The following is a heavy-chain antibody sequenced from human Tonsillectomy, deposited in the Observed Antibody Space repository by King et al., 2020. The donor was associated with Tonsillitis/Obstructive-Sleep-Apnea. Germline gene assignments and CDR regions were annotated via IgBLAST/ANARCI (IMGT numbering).Heavy chain of an antibody. CDR1: GFIFTDYA. V-gene: IGHV3-23*04. CDR2: ISGSGGRP. Sequence: VQLVESGGGLAQPGGSLRLSCAASGFIFTDYAMSWVRQAPRKGPEWVSSISGSGGRPYYVDSVKGRFTISRDNSKNTLYLQMNSLRAEDTAIYYCARDTTDFEFWGQGTLVTVSS. D-gene: IGHD1-1*01. J-gene: IGHJ4*02. CDR3: ARDTTDFEF.